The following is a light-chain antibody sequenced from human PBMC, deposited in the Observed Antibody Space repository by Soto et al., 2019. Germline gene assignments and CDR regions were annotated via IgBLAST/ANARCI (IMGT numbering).Light chain of an antibody. CDR1: SSDVGDNY. V-gene: IGLV2-8*01. CDR3: VTWDDSLNGPV. Sequence: QSVLAQPPSASGSPGQSVTISCTGTSSDVGDNYVSWYQQHLGKAPKLIIYEVTLRPSGVPDRFSGSKSGNTASLTVSGLQADDEADYYCVTWDDSLNGPVFGGGTKLTVL. J-gene: IGLJ3*02. CDR2: EVT.